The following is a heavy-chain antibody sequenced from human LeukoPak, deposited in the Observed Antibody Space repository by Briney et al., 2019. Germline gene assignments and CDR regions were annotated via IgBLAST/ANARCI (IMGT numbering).Heavy chain of an antibody. D-gene: IGHD4-17*01. V-gene: IGHV3-21*01. CDR1: GFTFSNAW. J-gene: IGHJ4*02. Sequence: GGSLRLSCAASGFTFSNAWMSWVRQAPGKGLEWVSSISSSSSYIYYADSVKGRFTISRDNAKNSLYLQMNSLRAEDTAVYYCARVGDYGDYALDYWGQGTLVTVSS. CDR2: ISSSSSYI. CDR3: ARVGDYGDYALDY.